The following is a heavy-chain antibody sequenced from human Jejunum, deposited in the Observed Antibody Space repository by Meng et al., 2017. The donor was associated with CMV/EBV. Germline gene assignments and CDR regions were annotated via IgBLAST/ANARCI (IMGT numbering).Heavy chain of an antibody. D-gene: IGHD2-15*01. J-gene: IGHJ5*02. CDR1: GFTFGSYW. V-gene: IGHV3-74*01. Sequence: EVQLVESGGGVVQPGGSLRLSCAASGFTFGSYWMHWVRQAPGKGLVWVSHINSDGSLTKYADSVKGRFTISRDNAKNTLYLHMNGLRVEDTAKYYCVSSGGRQDNWCDPWGQGTLFTVSS. CDR2: INSDGSLT. CDR3: VSSGGRQDNWCDP.